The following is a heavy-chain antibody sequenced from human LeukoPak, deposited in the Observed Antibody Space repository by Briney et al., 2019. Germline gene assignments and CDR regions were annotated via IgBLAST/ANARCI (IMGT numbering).Heavy chain of an antibody. CDR2: ISSSSSTI. V-gene: IGHV3-48*04. CDR1: GFTFSSYS. J-gene: IGHJ4*02. Sequence: HPGGSQRLSCAASGFTFSSYSMNWGRQAPGKGLEWVSYISSSSSTIYYADSVKGRFTISRDNAKNSLYLQMNSLRAEDTAVYYCAKVFQPWYYYGSGSSRLLDYWGQGTLVTVSS. D-gene: IGHD3-10*01. CDR3: AKVFQPWYYYGSGSSRLLDY.